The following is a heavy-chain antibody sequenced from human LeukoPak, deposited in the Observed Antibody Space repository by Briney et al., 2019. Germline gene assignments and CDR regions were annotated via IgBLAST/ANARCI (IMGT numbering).Heavy chain of an antibody. D-gene: IGHD3-22*01. CDR2: INSDGSST. CDR3: ARGDYYDSSGYSYYYYGMDV. Sequence: GGSLRLSCAASGFXFSSYWIHWVRQAPGKGPVWVSRINSDGSSTSYADSVKGRFTISRDNAKNTLYLQMNSLRAEDTAVYYCARGDYYDSSGYSYYYYGMDVWGQGTTVTVSS. V-gene: IGHV3-74*01. J-gene: IGHJ6*02. CDR1: GFXFSSYW.